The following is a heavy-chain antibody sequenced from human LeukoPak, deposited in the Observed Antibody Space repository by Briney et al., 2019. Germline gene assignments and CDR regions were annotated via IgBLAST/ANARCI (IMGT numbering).Heavy chain of an antibody. CDR1: GFTFSIYS. V-gene: IGHV3-48*04. CDR3: ARVGRFGELLGFDY. J-gene: IGHJ4*02. Sequence: PGGSLRLSCVASGFTFSIYSMNWVRQAPGKGLEWVSYIRGSSDVLYYADSVKGRFTISRDNAKNSLYLQMNSLRAEDTAVYYCARVGRFGELLGFDYWGQGTLVTVSS. D-gene: IGHD3-10*01. CDR2: IRGSSDVL.